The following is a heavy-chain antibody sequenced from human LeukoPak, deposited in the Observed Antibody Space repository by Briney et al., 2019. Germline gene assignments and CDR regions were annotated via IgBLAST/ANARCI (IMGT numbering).Heavy chain of an antibody. Sequence: KASETLSLTCAVYGGSFSGYYWSWIRQPPGKGLEWIGEINHSGSTNYNPSLKSRVTISVDKSKNQFSLKLSSVTAADTAVYYCARGGPLNSSSPGNWFDPWGQGTLVTVSS. CDR3: ARGGPLNSSSPGNWFDP. CDR2: INHSGST. D-gene: IGHD6-13*01. CDR1: GGSFSGYY. V-gene: IGHV4-34*01. J-gene: IGHJ5*02.